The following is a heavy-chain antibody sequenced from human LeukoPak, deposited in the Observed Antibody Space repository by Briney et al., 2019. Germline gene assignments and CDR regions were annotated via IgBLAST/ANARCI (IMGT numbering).Heavy chain of an antibody. CDR1: GGSFSGYY. CDR3: ARGRNWQTFYHFCMDV. J-gene: IGHJ6*03. V-gene: IGHV4-34*01. D-gene: IGHD1-14*01. CDR2: INHSADP. Sequence: SETLSLTCDVSGGSFSGYYWTWIRQPPGKGLEWVGEINHSADPNYNPSLKTRLSLSIDTSKNQISLKMRSVTAADTAVYYCARGRNWQTFYHFCMDVWGNGTTVTVSS.